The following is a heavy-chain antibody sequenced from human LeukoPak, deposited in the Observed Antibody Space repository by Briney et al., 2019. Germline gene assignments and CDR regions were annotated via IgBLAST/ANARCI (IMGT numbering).Heavy chain of an antibody. J-gene: IGHJ4*02. Sequence: GGSLRLSCAASGFTFSSYGMHWVRQAPGKGLEWVAVIWYDGGNKYYADSVKGRFTISRDNSKNTLYLQMNSLRAEDTAVYYCARARDKGLLWFGELLAFDYWGQGTLVTVSS. D-gene: IGHD3-10*01. CDR1: GFTFSSYG. V-gene: IGHV3-33*01. CDR3: ARARDKGLLWFGELLAFDY. CDR2: IWYDGGNK.